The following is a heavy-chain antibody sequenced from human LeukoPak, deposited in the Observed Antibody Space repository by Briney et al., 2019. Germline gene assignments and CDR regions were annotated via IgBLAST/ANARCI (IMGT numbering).Heavy chain of an antibody. Sequence: ASVKVSCKASGYTFTNYDINWVRQATGQGLEWMGWMNPNSGYTGYAQKFQGRFTMTRNTSISTAYMELSSLRSEDTAVYYCAGGAVIPATMGYYGMDVWGQGTTVSVSS. D-gene: IGHD2-2*01. CDR1: GYTFTNYD. CDR3: AGGAVIPATMGYYGMDV. CDR2: MNPNSGYT. V-gene: IGHV1-8*01. J-gene: IGHJ6*02.